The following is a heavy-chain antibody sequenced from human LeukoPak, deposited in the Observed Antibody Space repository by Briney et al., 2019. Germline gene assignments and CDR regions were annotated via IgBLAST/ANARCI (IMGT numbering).Heavy chain of an antibody. V-gene: IGHV3-11*01. CDR2: ISSSSSTI. CDR1: GFPFSDYY. J-gene: IGHJ4*02. D-gene: IGHD3-16*01. CDR3: ARDRLYTVMSAGYYFDS. Sequence: GGSLRLSCSASGFPFSDYYMSWIRQAPGKGLEWISYISSSSSTIYYADSVNGRFTISRDNAKDSLYLQMNGLRAEDTAVYYCARDRLYTVMSAGYYFDSWGQGTLVTVSS.